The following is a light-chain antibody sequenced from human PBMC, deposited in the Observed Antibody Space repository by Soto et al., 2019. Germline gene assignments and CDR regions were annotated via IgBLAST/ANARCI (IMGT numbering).Light chain of an antibody. CDR1: NNDVGAYPY. J-gene: IGLJ2*01. CDR3: SSFATNGTTVI. Sequence: QSVLTQPASVSGSPGQSITISCTGTNNDVGAYPYVSWYQQHPGTAPKLIIYEVTNRPSGISDRFSGSKSGNTASLTISGLQAEDESDYYCSSFATNGTTVIFGGGTKLTVL. V-gene: IGLV2-14*01. CDR2: EVT.